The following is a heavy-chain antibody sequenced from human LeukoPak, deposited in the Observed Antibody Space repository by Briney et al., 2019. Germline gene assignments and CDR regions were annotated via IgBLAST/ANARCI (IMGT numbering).Heavy chain of an antibody. Sequence: VKPGGSLRLSCAASGFTFRGYTMNWVRQAPGKGLEWVAAISASSAYIFYAASLKGRFTISGDTAKNSLFLEIDSLRAEDTAVYYCARETDRRGFYYDHWGQGTLVTVAS. CDR1: GFTFRGYT. CDR2: ISASSAYI. J-gene: IGHJ4*02. CDR3: ARETDRRGFYYDH. D-gene: IGHD3-10*01. V-gene: IGHV3-21*01.